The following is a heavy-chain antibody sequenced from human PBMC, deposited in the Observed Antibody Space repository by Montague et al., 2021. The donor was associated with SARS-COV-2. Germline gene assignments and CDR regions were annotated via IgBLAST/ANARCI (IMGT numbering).Heavy chain of an antibody. Sequence: SVKVSCKVSGYTISEIPMHWVRQAPGKGLEWMGRFDPEYDETVYAQKFQGRVSMNADPSTQTAYMELTNLTSEDTAVYYCATHSISGVVIYAFAFWGQGTMVAVSS. CDR2: FDPEYDET. V-gene: IGHV1-24*01. CDR1: GYTISEIP. D-gene: IGHD3-3*02. J-gene: IGHJ3*01. CDR3: ATHSISGVVIYAFAF.